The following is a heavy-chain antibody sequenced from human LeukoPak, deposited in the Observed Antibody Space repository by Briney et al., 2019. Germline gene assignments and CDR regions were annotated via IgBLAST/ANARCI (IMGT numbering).Heavy chain of an antibody. V-gene: IGHV1-18*01. CDR3: ARDPRYCSSTSCYSSYYMDV. Sequence: SVTVSCKASGYTFTRYGISWVRQAPGQGLEWMGWISEYNGKANEAQKLMGRVTMTRDTAISTAYMELSRLRSDNTAVYYCARDPRYCSSTSCYSSYYMDVWGKGTTVTVSS. D-gene: IGHD2-2*01. CDR1: GYTFTRYG. CDR2: ISEYNGKA. J-gene: IGHJ6*03.